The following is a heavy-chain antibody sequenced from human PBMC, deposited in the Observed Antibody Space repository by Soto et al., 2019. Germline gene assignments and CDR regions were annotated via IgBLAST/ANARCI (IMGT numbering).Heavy chain of an antibody. J-gene: IGHJ4*01. CDR1: GGSINNYY. V-gene: IGHV4-59*01. D-gene: IGHD3-10*01. CDR3: TRATYYRYYFDV. CDR2: IYYSGTT. Sequence: SETLPLTCTVSGGSINNYYLSWIRQSPGKGLEWIGYIYYSGTTNYNPSLKSRVTISIDRSENQFSLKVSSVTAADTAVYFCTRATYYRYYFDVWGHGTLVTVS.